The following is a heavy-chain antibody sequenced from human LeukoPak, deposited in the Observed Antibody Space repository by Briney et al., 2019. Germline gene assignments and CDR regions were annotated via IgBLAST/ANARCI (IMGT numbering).Heavy chain of an antibody. D-gene: IGHD2-2*01. Sequence: GGSLRLSCAASGFTFSSYGMHCVRQAPGKGLEWVAVISYDGSNKYYADSVKGRFTLYRDNSKNTLYLQMNSLRAEDTAVYYCAKSRGCSSTSCLVDYWGQGTLVTVSS. CDR1: GFTFSSYG. CDR3: AKSRGCSSTSCLVDY. V-gene: IGHV3-30*18. CDR2: ISYDGSNK. J-gene: IGHJ4*02.